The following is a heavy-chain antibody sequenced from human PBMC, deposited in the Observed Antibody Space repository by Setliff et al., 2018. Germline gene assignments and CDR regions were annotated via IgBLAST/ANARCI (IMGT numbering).Heavy chain of an antibody. Sequence: ASVKVSCKTSGYSFTNYGINWVRQAPGQGLEWMGWNSVYAREFQGRVTMTIDTPTSTAYMELRSLRSDDTAGYYCARGPPDFVVVPAAAKFDYWGPGTLVTVSS. J-gene: IGHJ4*02. CDR3: ARGPPDFVVVPAAAKFDY. D-gene: IGHD2-2*01. CDR1: GYSFTNYG. CDR2: NSV. V-gene: IGHV1-18*01.